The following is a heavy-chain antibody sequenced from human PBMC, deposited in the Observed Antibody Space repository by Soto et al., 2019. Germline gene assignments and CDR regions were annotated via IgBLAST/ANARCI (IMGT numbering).Heavy chain of an antibody. Sequence: SETLSLTCAVSGGSTSSYYWNWIRQPPGKGLEWIGYIHYSGGTNYNPSLKSRVTISVDTSKKQFSLKLGSVTAADTAVYYCARGFSSSSDKYYYYYMDVWGKGTTVIVSS. CDR2: IHYSGGT. CDR3: ARGFSSSSDKYYYYYMDV. D-gene: IGHD6-6*01. V-gene: IGHV4-59*01. CDR1: GGSTSSYY. J-gene: IGHJ6*03.